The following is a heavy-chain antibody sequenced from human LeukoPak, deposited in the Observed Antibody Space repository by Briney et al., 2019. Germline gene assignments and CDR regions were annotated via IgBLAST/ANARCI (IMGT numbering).Heavy chain of an antibody. V-gene: IGHV3-30*18. Sequence: PGGSLRLSCAASGFTFSTYGMHWVRQAPGKGLEWVAVISYDGSHKYYVDSVKGRFTISRDNSKNTLYLQMNSLRAEDTAVYYCVKDSYGDMDDYWGQGTLVTVSS. CDR2: ISYDGSHK. CDR3: VKDSYGDMDDY. CDR1: GFTFSTYG. J-gene: IGHJ4*02. D-gene: IGHD4-17*01.